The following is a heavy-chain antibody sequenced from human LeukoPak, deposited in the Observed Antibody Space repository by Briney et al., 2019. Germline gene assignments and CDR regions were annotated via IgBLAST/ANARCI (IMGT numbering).Heavy chain of an antibody. Sequence: GGSLRLSCAASGFTFSSYSMNWVRQAPGKGLEWVSYIGNGNSPIYYVDSVKGRFTISRDNAKNSLYLQMYSLRAEDTAIYYCARGFPARRGAFDIWGQGTKVTVSS. D-gene: IGHD6-6*01. J-gene: IGHJ3*02. CDR3: ARGFPARRGAFDI. CDR2: IGNGNSPI. CDR1: GFTFSSYS. V-gene: IGHV3-48*01.